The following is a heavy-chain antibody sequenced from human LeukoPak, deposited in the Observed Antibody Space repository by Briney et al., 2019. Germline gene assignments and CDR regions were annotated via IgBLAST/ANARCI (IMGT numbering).Heavy chain of an antibody. CDR2: IIPIFGTA. Sequence: SVKVSCKASGGTFSSYAISWVRQAPGQGLEWMGGIIPIFGTANYAQKFQGRVTITTDESTSTAYMELSSLRSEDTAVYYCARARIYSNDSPRDAFDIWGQGTMVTVSS. D-gene: IGHD3-22*01. J-gene: IGHJ3*02. CDR1: GGTFSSYA. CDR3: ARARIYSNDSPRDAFDI. V-gene: IGHV1-69*05.